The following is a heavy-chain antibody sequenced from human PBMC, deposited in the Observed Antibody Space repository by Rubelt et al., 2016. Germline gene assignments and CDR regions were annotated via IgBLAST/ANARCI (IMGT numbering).Heavy chain of an antibody. CDR1: GGSISSSSYY. J-gene: IGHJ6*02. V-gene: IGHV4-39*07. CDR2: IYYSGST. CDR3: AREAVEVVVPAAIDYGMDV. Sequence: ESGPGLVKPSETLSLTCTVSGGSISSSSYYWGWIRQPPGKGLEWIGSIYYSGSTYYNPSLKSRVTISVDTSKNQFSLKLSSVTAADTAVYYCAREAVEVVVPAAIDYGMDVWGQGTTVTVSS. D-gene: IGHD2-2*01.